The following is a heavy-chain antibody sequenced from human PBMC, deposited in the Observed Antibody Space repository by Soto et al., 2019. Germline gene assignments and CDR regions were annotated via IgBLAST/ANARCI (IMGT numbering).Heavy chain of an antibody. D-gene: IGHD3-3*01. V-gene: IGHV4-39*07. Sequence: PSETLSLTCTVSGGSISSSSYYWGWIRQPPGKGPEWIGSIYYSGSTYYNPSLKSRVTISVDTSKNQFSLKLSSVTAADTAVYYCARIGVYDFWSGPPLYYGMDVWGQGTTVTVSS. J-gene: IGHJ6*02. CDR2: IYYSGST. CDR1: GGSISSSSYY. CDR3: ARIGVYDFWSGPPLYYGMDV.